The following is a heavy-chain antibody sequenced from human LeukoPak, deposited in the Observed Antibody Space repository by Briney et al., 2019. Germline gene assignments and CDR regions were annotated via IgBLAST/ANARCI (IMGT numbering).Heavy chain of an antibody. CDR1: GDXVSSNSAA. J-gene: IGHJ3*02. CDR3: ARRSDWGNVFDI. D-gene: IGHD7-27*01. Sequence: SQTLSLTCAISGDXVSSNSAAWTWLRQSPSRGLEWLGRTYYRSKWYNDYAESVKSRITINPDTSKNHFSLQLNSVTPEDTAVYFCARRSDWGNVFDIWGQGTMVTVSS. V-gene: IGHV6-1*01. CDR2: TYYRSKWYN.